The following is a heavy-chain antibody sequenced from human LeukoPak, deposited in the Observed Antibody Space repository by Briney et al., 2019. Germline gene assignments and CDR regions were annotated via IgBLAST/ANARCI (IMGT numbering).Heavy chain of an antibody. V-gene: IGHV4-34*01. Sequence: PSENLSLTCAVYGGSFSGYYWSWIRQPPGKGLEWIGEINHSGSTNYNPSLKSRVTISVDTSKNQFSLKLSSVTAADTAVYYCARGYCSSTSCYDEEFLYYYYGMDVWGQGTTVTVSS. D-gene: IGHD2-2*01. CDR2: INHSGST. CDR3: ARGYCSSTSCYDEEFLYYYYGMDV. J-gene: IGHJ6*02. CDR1: GGSFSGYY.